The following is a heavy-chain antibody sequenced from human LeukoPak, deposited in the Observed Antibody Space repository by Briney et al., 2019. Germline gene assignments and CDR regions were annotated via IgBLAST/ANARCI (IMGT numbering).Heavy chain of an antibody. Sequence: GGSLRLSCAASGFTFSSYAMHWVRQAPGKGLEWVAVISYDGSNKYYADSVKGRFTISRDNSKNTLYLQMNSLRAEDTAVYYCARVLTGYRNYFDYWGQGTLVTVSS. D-gene: IGHD3-9*01. V-gene: IGHV3-30-3*01. J-gene: IGHJ4*02. CDR3: ARVLTGYRNYFDY. CDR1: GFTFSSYA. CDR2: ISYDGSNK.